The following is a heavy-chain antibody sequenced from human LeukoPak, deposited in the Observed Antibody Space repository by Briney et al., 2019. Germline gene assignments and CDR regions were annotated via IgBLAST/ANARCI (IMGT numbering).Heavy chain of an antibody. CDR2: INTDGSTT. D-gene: IGHD3-22*01. CDR3: AREEYDSSGYYYRGFDY. Sequence: PGGSLRLSCAASGFTFSNYWMHWVRQAPGKGLVWVSRINTDGSTTSYVDSVKGRFTISRDNSKNTLYLQMNSLRAEDTAVYYCAREEYDSSGYYYRGFDYWGQGTLVTVSS. CDR1: GFTFSNYW. J-gene: IGHJ4*02. V-gene: IGHV3-74*01.